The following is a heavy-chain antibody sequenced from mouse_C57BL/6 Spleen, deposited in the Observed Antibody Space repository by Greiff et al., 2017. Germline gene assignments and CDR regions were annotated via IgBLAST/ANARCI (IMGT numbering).Heavy chain of an antibody. CDR2: IWSDGST. V-gene: IGHV2-6-1*01. J-gene: IGHJ4*01. D-gene: IGHD2-1*01. CDR1: GFSLTSYG. CDR3: ARHEDLLGYAMDY. Sequence: VKLMESGPGLVAPSQSLSITCTVSGFSLTSYGVHWVRQPPGKGLEWLVVIWSDGSTTYNSALKSRLSISKDNSKSQVFLKMNSLQTDDTAMYYCARHEDLLGYAMDYWGQGTSVTVSS.